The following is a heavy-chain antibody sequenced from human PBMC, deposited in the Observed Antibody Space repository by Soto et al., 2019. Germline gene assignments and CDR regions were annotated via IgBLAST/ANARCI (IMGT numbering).Heavy chain of an antibody. Sequence: GASVKVSCKASGYTFTSYGISWVRQAPGQGLEWMGWISAYNGNTNYAQKLQGRVTMTTDSSTSTAYMELRSLRSDDTAVYYCAGYQLLWSNAFDIWGQGTMVTVSS. D-gene: IGHD2-2*01. CDR2: ISAYNGNT. J-gene: IGHJ3*02. V-gene: IGHV1-18*01. CDR1: GYTFTSYG. CDR3: AGYQLLWSNAFDI.